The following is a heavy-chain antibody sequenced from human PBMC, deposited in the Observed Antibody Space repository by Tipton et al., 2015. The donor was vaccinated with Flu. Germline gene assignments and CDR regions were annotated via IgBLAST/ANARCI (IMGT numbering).Heavy chain of an antibody. D-gene: IGHD2-21*01. Sequence: TLSLTCVVSGGSFSGYNGMWIRQRPGKGLEWIGEIDHSETASYTPSPRGRVTMSLDMSKNQLSLKMTSLSAADTAIYYCARSFRVAVIGGLDVWGQGTTVTVSS. CDR2: IDHSETA. CDR3: ARSFRVAVIGGLDV. CDR1: GGSFSGYN. J-gene: IGHJ6*02. V-gene: IGHV4-34*01.